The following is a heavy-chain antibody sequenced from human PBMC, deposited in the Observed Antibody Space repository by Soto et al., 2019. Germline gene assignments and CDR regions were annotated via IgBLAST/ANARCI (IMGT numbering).Heavy chain of an antibody. Sequence: PSETLSLTCTVSGGSISSSSYYWGWIRQPPGKGLEWIGSIYYSGSTYYNPSLKSRVTISVDTSKNQFSLKLSSVTAADTAVYYCARQSGSDSSHSYYYYYYGMDVWGQGTTVTVSS. CDR2: IYYSGST. D-gene: IGHD6-13*01. V-gene: IGHV4-39*01. CDR1: GGSISSSSYY. J-gene: IGHJ6*02. CDR3: ARQSGSDSSHSYYYYYYGMDV.